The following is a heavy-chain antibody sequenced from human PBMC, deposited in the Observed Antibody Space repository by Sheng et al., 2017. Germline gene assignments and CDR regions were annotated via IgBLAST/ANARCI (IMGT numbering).Heavy chain of an antibody. V-gene: IGHV3-23*04. J-gene: IGHJ6*03. D-gene: IGHD1-7*01. Sequence: EQLVESGGGLVQPGGSLRLSCAASGFPFSSYAMSWVRQAPGKGPEWVSSISGSADSTYYADAVKGRFTVSRDNSKYTLYLQMNSLRAEDTALYYCAKKGGMELPNYYMGVWGQGTTVTVSS. CDR2: ISGSADST. CDR3: AKKGGMELPNYYMGV. CDR1: GFPFSSYA.